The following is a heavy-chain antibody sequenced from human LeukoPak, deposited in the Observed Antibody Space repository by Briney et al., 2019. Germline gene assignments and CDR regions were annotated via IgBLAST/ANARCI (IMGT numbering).Heavy chain of an antibody. CDR1: GFTFSSYA. D-gene: IGHD5-12*01. CDR2: ISSSGGST. CDR3: ARPRYSGYDPFDI. Sequence: PGGSLRLSCAASGFTFSSYAMSWVRQAPGKGLEWVSGISSSGGSTYYAESVKGRFTISRDNAKNTLYLQMNSLRAEGTAVYYCARPRYSGYDPFDIWGQGTMVTVSS. J-gene: IGHJ3*02. V-gene: IGHV3-23*01.